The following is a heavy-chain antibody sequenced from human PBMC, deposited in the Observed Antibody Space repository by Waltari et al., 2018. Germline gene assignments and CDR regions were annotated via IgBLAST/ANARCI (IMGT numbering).Heavy chain of an antibody. CDR1: GGSISSGTYY. D-gene: IGHD5-12*01. J-gene: IGHJ4*02. V-gene: IGHV4-61*02. CDR2: IYTSGST. Sequence: QVQLQESGPGLVKHSETLSLTCTVSGGSISSGTYYWSWIRQPAGKGLEWIGRIYTSGSTSYNPSLTSRLTRSVDTSKNQFSLMLSSVTAADTAVYYGARQGGGYAPFDYWGQGTLVTVSS. CDR3: ARQGGGYAPFDY.